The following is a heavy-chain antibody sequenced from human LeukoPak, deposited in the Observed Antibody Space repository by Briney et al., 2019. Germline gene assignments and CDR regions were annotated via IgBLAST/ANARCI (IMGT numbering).Heavy chain of an antibody. J-gene: IGHJ4*02. V-gene: IGHV4-34*01. Sequence: SETLSLTCAVYGESFSGYYWSWIRQPPGRGLEWIGEINHSGSTSYSASLKSRVTISVDTSKNQFSLKLNSVTAADTAVYYCARGFAYGGHFDYWGQGTLVTVSS. CDR1: GESFSGYY. CDR3: ARGFAYGGHFDY. D-gene: IGHD3-3*01. CDR2: INHSGST.